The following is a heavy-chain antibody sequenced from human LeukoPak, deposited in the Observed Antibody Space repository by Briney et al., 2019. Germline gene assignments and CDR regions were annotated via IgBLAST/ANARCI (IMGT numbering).Heavy chain of an antibody. CDR3: ARDGYCSSTSCYTPGY. V-gene: IGHV1-18*01. CDR2: SSAYNGNT. J-gene: IGHJ4*02. CDR1: GYTFTSYG. Sequence: ASVKVSCKASGYTFTSYGISWVRQAPGQGLEWMGWSSAYNGNTNDAQKLQGRVTMTTDTSTSTAYMELRSLRSDDTAVYYCARDGYCSSTSCYTPGYWGQGTLVPVSS. D-gene: IGHD2-2*02.